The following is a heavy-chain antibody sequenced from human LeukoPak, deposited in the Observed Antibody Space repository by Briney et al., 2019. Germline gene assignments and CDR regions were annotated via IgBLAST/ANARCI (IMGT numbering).Heavy chain of an antibody. CDR3: ARDLAYGDDGL. CDR1: GFTLSNYS. J-gene: IGHJ4*02. D-gene: IGHD4-17*01. Sequence: PGGSLRLSCAASGFTLSNYSMNWVRQAPGKGLEWVAFISGSSSYIFYADSLKGRFTISRDNAKNSLYLQMNSLRADDTAVYYCARDLAYGDDGLWGQGTLVTVSS. V-gene: IGHV3-21*01. CDR2: ISGSSSYI.